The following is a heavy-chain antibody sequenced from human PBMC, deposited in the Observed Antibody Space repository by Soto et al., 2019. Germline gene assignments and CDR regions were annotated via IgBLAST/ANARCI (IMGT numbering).Heavy chain of an antibody. Sequence: QVQLVQSGAEVKKPGASVKVSCKASGYTFTSYDINWVRQATGQGLEWMGWMNPNSGNTGYAQKFQGRDTMTRNTSISTAYIELSSLRSEDTAVYYCARGDYDFWSGYSRPYYYYGMDVWGQGTTVTVSS. J-gene: IGHJ6*02. CDR2: MNPNSGNT. V-gene: IGHV1-8*01. CDR3: ARGDYDFWSGYSRPYYYYGMDV. D-gene: IGHD3-3*01. CDR1: GYTFTSYD.